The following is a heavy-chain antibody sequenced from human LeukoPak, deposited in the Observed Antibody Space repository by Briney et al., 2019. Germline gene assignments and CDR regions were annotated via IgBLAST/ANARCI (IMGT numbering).Heavy chain of an antibody. V-gene: IGHV4-59*01. D-gene: IGHD2-2*01. CDR3: ARVPYCSSTSCYGAPRSYGMDV. CDR1: GGSISSYY. CDR2: IYYSGST. Sequence: SETLSLTCTVSGGSISSYYWSRIRQPPGKGLEWIGYIYYSGSTNYNPSLKSRVTISVDTSKNQFSLKLSSVTAADTAVYYCARVPYCSSTSCYGAPRSYGMDVWGQGTTVTVSS. J-gene: IGHJ6*02.